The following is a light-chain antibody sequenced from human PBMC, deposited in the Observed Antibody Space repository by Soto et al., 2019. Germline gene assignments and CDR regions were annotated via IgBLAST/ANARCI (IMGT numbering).Light chain of an antibody. CDR3: QQYYSRAWT. CDR2: AAS. CDR1: QGISSY. V-gene: IGKV1-8*01. J-gene: IGKJ1*01. Sequence: AIRMTQSPSSFSASTGDRVTITCRASQGISSYLAWYQQKPGKAPKLLIYAASSLQSGVPSRFSGSGSGTEFTLTISSLQSEDFATYFCQQYYSRAWTFGQGTKVEIK.